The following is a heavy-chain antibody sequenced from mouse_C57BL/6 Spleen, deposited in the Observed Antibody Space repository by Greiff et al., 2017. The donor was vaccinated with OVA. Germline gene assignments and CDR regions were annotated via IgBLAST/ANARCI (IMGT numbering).Heavy chain of an antibody. J-gene: IGHJ4*01. CDR1: GYTFTDYY. CDR2: IYPGSGNT. CDR3: ARRGDYYGSSYPYYAMDY. Sequence: QVQLKESGAELVRPGASVKLSCKASGYTFTDYYINWVKQRPGQGLEWIARIYPGSGNTYYNEKFKGKATLTAEKSSSTAYMQLSSLTSEDSAVYFCARRGDYYGSSYPYYAMDYWGQGTSVTVSS. V-gene: IGHV1-76*01. D-gene: IGHD1-1*01.